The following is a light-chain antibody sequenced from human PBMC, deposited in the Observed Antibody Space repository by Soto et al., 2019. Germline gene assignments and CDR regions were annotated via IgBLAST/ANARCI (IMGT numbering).Light chain of an antibody. CDR3: CSYAGSPRFV. J-gene: IGLJ7*01. V-gene: IGLV2-11*01. CDR1: SSDVGRYNY. Sequence: QSALTQPRSVSGSPGQSVTISCTGTSSDVGRYNYVSWYQHHPGTAPKVMIYDVRERPSGVPDRFSGSKSGNTASLTISGHQAEDEADYCCCSYAGSPRFVFGTGTQLTVL. CDR2: DVR.